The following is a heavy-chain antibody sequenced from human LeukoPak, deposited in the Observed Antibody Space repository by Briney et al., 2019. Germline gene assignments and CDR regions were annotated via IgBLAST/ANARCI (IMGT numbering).Heavy chain of an antibody. J-gene: IGHJ4*02. CDR3: ARDEEGRDGYNSFDY. Sequence: ASVKVSCKASGYTFTGYYMHWVRQAPGQGLEWMGWINPNSGGTNYAQKFQGWVTMTRDTSISTAYMELSRLRSDDTAVYYCARDEEGRDGYNSFDYWGQGTLVTVSS. CDR2: INPNSGGT. CDR1: GYTFTGYY. D-gene: IGHD5-24*01. V-gene: IGHV1-2*04.